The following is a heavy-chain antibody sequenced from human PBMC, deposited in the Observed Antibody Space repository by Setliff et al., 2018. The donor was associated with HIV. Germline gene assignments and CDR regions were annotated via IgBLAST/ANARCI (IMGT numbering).Heavy chain of an antibody. CDR2: INPNSGGT. V-gene: IGHV1-2*06. CDR1: GYTFTDYY. J-gene: IGHJ3*02. CDR3: AAIAAAALRGTFDI. D-gene: IGHD6-13*01. Sequence: ASVKVSCKASGYTFTDYYMHWVRQAPGQGLEWMGRINPNSGGTKYSQKFQGRVTITRDTSASTAYMELRSLRSDDTAVYYCAAIAAAALRGTFDIWGQGTMVTVSS.